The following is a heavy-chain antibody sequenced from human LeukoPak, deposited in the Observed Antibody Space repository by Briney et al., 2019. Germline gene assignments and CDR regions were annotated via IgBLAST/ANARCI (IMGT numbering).Heavy chain of an antibody. Sequence: SETLSLACAVYGGSFSGYYWSWIRQPPGKGLEWIGEINHSGSTNYNPSLKSRVTISVDTSKNQFSLKLSSVTAADTAVYYCARKGIYRGSLDYWGQGTLVTVSS. CDR3: ARKGIYRGSLDY. J-gene: IGHJ4*02. CDR1: GGSFSGYY. V-gene: IGHV4-34*01. CDR2: INHSGST. D-gene: IGHD3-16*02.